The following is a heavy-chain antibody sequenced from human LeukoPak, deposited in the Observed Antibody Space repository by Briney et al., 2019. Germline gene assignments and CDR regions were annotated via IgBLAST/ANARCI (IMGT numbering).Heavy chain of an antibody. CDR3: ARDKGIAVAPGYFDL. Sequence: PSETLSLTCTVSGDSISSSNWWSWVRQPPGKGLEWIGEIYHSGSTNYNPSLKSRVTISVDKSKNQFSLKLSSVTAADTAVYYCARDKGIAVAPGYFDLWGRGTLVTVSS. CDR1: GDSISSSNW. V-gene: IGHV4-4*02. J-gene: IGHJ2*01. CDR2: IYHSGST. D-gene: IGHD6-19*01.